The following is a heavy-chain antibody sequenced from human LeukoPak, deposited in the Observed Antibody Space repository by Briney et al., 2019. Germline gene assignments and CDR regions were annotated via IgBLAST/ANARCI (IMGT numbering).Heavy chain of an antibody. Sequence: PSETLSLTCTASGYSLSSGYYWGWIRQPPGKGLEWIGSVDHSGGTYYNPSLRSRVSISVDTSKNQFSLKLSSVTAADTAVCSCAGFTFFRGVITFDYWGQGTLVTVSS. CDR2: VDHSGGT. CDR3: AGFTFFRGVITFDY. V-gene: IGHV4-38-2*02. J-gene: IGHJ4*02. CDR1: GYSLSSGYY. D-gene: IGHD3-10*01.